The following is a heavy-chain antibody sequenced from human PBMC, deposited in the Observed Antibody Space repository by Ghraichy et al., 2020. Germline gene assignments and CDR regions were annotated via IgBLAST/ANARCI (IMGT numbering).Heavy chain of an antibody. Sequence: SQTLSLTCTVSGGSISSYYWSWIRQPPGKGLEWIGYIYYSGSTNYNPSLKSRVTISVDTSKNQFSLKLSSVTAADTAVYYCARGPYSSSWYEYYYYYYMDVWGKGTTVTVSS. CDR1: GGSISSYY. D-gene: IGHD6-13*01. V-gene: IGHV4-59*01. J-gene: IGHJ6*03. CDR2: IYYSGST. CDR3: ARGPYSSSWYEYYYYYYMDV.